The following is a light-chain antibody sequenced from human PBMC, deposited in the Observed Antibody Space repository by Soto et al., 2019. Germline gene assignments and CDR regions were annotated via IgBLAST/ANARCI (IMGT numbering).Light chain of an antibody. Sequence: DIQMTQSPSSLSASVGDRVTITCRASQSISNYLNWYQQKPGRAPKLLVYATSRLQSGVPSRFGGSGSGTDFTLTISSLQPEDFATYSCQQSYRSPFTFGGGTRVEIK. J-gene: IGKJ4*01. CDR1: QSISNY. V-gene: IGKV1-39*01. CDR2: ATS. CDR3: QQSYRSPFT.